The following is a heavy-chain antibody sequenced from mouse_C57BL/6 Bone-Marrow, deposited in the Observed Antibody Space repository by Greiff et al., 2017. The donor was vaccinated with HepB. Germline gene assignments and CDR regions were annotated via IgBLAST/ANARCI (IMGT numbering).Heavy chain of an antibody. D-gene: IGHD1-1*01. V-gene: IGHV1-52*01. CDR3: AWFITTVVASDV. Sequence: QVQLQQPGAELVRPGSSVKLSCKASGYTFTSYWMHWVKQRPIQGLEWIGNIDPSDSETHYNQKFKDKATLTVDKSSSTAYMQLSSLTSEDSAVYYCAWFITTVVASDVWGTGTTVTVSS. CDR2: IDPSDSET. CDR1: GYTFTSYW. J-gene: IGHJ1*03.